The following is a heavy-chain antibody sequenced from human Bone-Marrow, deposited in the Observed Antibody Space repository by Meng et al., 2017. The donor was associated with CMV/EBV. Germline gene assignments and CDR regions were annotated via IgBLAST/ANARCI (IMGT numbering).Heavy chain of an antibody. CDR1: GVALSTSGVG. CDR2: IYWNDDK. Sequence: SGVALSTSGVGGGWIRQPPGKALEWLALIYWNDDKRYSPSLKSRLTITKDTSKNQVVLTMTNMDPVDTATYYCAHRRRYSSSWPFDYWGQGTLVTVSS. CDR3: AHRRRYSSSWPFDY. V-gene: IGHV2-5*01. D-gene: IGHD6-13*01. J-gene: IGHJ4*02.